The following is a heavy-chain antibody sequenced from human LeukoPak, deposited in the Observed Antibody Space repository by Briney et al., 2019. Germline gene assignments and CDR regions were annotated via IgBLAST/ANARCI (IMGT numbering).Heavy chain of an antibody. J-gene: IGHJ1*01. CDR1: GFTFSSYA. CDR3: ARRWGGGSGWLKQIYFQH. D-gene: IGHD6-19*01. CDR2: ISSNGGST. V-gene: IGHV3-64*01. Sequence: GGSLRLSCAASGFTFSSYAMHWVRQAPGKGLEYVSAISSNGGSTYYANSVKGRFTISRDNSKNTLYLQMGSLRAEDMAVYYCARRWGGGSGWLKQIYFQHWGQGTLVTVSS.